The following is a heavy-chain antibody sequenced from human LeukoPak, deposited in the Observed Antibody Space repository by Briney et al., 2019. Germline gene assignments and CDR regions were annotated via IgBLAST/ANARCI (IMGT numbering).Heavy chain of an antibody. D-gene: IGHD1-26*01. CDR3: ARQAVVGATRWFAS. V-gene: IGHV4-39*01. CDR1: GGSIRRSNYY. J-gene: IGHJ5*01. Sequence: PSETLSLTCTVSGGSIRRSNYYWGWMRQPPGKDLEWIGGIYYSGSTYYNPSLKSRVTISVDTSKNEFSLKVRSVTAADTAMYYCARQAVVGATRWFASWGQGTLVTVSS. CDR2: IYYSGST.